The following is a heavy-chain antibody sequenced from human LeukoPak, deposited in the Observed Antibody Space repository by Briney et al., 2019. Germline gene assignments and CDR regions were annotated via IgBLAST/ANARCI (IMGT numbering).Heavy chain of an antibody. CDR1: GFTFSSYA. CDR3: AKAPHDYGDFLDY. D-gene: IGHD4-17*01. V-gene: IGHV3-23*01. Sequence: GGSLRLSCAPSGFTFSSYAMSWVRQAPGKGLEWVSAISGGGGSTYYADSVKGRFTISRDNSKNTLYLQMNSLRAEDTAVYYCAKAPHDYGDFLDYWGQGTLVTVSS. J-gene: IGHJ4*02. CDR2: ISGGGGST.